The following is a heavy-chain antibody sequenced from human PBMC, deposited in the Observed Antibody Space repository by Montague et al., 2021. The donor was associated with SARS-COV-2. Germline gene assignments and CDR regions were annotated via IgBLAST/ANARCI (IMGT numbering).Heavy chain of an antibody. J-gene: IGHJ5*02. V-gene: IGHV4-39*07. CDR3: ARDPRVVVVATLNNWFDP. D-gene: IGHD2-15*01. Sequence: SETLSLTCTVSGGSISSSSYYWGWIRQPPGKGLEWIGSIYYSGSTYCNPSLKSRVTISVDTSKNQFSLKLSSVTAADTAVYYCARDPRVVVVATLNNWFDPWGQGTLVTVSS. CDR2: IYYSGST. CDR1: GGSISSSSYY.